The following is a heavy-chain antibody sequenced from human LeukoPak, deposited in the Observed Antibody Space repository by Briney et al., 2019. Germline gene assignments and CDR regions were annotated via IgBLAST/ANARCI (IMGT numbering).Heavy chain of an antibody. CDR3: ARDQYRSGVRGVPINWFDP. CDR2: INHSGST. Sequence: SETLSLTCAVYGGSFSGYYWSWIRQPPGKGLEWIGEINHSGSTNYNPSLKSRVTISVDTSKNQFSLKLSSVTAADTAVYYCARDQYRSGVRGVPINWFDPWGQGTLVTVSS. J-gene: IGHJ5*02. D-gene: IGHD3-10*01. CDR1: GGSFSGYY. V-gene: IGHV4-34*01.